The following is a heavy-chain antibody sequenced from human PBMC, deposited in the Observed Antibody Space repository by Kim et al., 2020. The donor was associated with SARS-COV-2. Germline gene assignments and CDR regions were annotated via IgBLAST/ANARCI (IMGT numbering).Heavy chain of an antibody. V-gene: IGHV3-7*03. CDR3: ATHNDWKLDN. J-gene: IGHJ4*02. CDR2: INKDGRER. Sequence: GGSLRLSCAAFGFTFSGHWMTWVRQAPGKGLEWVATINKDGRERYYVDSVKGRFSISRDNVEMSLSLQMNSLRVEDMAVYYCATHNDWKLDNWGQGTL. D-gene: IGHD1-1*01. CDR1: GFTFSGHW.